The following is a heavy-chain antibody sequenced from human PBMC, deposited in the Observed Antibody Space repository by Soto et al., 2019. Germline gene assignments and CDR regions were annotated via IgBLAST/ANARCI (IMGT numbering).Heavy chain of an antibody. CDR2: ISYDGSNK. CDR3: ARVTRADY. D-gene: IGHD2-21*02. J-gene: IGHJ4*02. Sequence: SLRLSCAASGFTFSSYAMHWVRQAPGKGLEWVAVISYDGSNKYYADSVKGRFTISRDNSKNTLYLQMNSLRAEDTAVYYCARVTRADYWGQGXLVTVSS. V-gene: IGHV3-30-3*01. CDR1: GFTFSSYA.